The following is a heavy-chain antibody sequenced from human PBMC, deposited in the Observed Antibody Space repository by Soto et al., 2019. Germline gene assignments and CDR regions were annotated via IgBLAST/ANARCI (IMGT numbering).Heavy chain of an antibody. CDR2: ISYDGSNK. J-gene: IGHJ4*02. CDR1: GFTFSSYA. Sequence: QVQLVESGGGVVQPGSSLRLSCAASGFTFSSYAMHWVRQAPGKGLEWVAVISYDGSNKYYADSVKGRFTISRDNSKNTLYLQMNSLRAEDTAVYYCARDNDYCSGGSCDYLDYWGQGTLVTVSS. V-gene: IGHV3-30-3*01. CDR3: ARDNDYCSGGSCDYLDY. D-gene: IGHD2-15*01.